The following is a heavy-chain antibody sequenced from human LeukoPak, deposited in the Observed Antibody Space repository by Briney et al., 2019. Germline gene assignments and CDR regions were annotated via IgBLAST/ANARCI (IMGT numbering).Heavy chain of an antibody. CDR1: GGSFSGYY. CDR2: INHSGST. D-gene: IGHD2-2*01. V-gene: IGHV4-34*01. J-gene: IGHJ4*02. Sequence: PSETLSLTCAVYGGSFSGYYWSWIRQPPGKGLEWIGEINHSGSTNYNPSLKSRVTISVDTSKNQFSLKLSSVTAADTAVYYCARGPFKRRLGYCSSTSCYAGVNYFGYWGQGTLVTVSS. CDR3: ARGPFKRRLGYCSSTSCYAGVNYFGY.